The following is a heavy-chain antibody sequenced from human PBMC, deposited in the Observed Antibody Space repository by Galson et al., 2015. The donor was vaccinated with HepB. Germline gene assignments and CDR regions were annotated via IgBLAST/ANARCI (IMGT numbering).Heavy chain of an antibody. CDR1: GFTVSSSY. J-gene: IGHJ4*02. D-gene: IGHD3-22*01. V-gene: IGHV3-53*01. CDR2: IYYGTST. Sequence: SLRLSCAASGFTVSSSYMTWVRQAPGKGLEWVSVIYYGTSTYYADSVKGRSTISRDISKNTLYLQMSNLRAEDTAVYYCARDVYYYDSSGPRFGYFDSWGQGTLVTVSS. CDR3: ARDVYYYDSSGPRFGYFDS.